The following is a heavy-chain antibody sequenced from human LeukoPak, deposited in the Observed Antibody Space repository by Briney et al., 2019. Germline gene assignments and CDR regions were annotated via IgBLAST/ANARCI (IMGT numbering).Heavy chain of an antibody. CDR1: GGSFSGYY. CDR3: ARGGYYGSGNDFRFDP. J-gene: IGHJ5*02. CDR2: IYYSGST. Sequence: SETLSLTCAVYGGSFSGYYWSWIRQPPGKGLEWIGYIYYSGSTNYKPSVKSRVTISVDTSKNQFSLKLSSVTAADTAVYYCARGGYYGSGNDFRFDPWGQGTLVTVSS. D-gene: IGHD3-10*01. V-gene: IGHV4-59*01.